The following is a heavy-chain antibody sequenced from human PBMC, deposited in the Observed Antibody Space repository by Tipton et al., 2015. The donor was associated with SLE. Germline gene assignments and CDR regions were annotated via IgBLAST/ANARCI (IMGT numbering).Heavy chain of an antibody. CDR2: IKQDGSEK. Sequence: SLRLSCGASGFTFSSYWMHWVRQAPGKGLEWVANIKQDGSEKYYVDSVKGRFTISRDNARNSLYLQMNSMRAEDTAVYYCAKGIGPWGQGTLVTVSS. V-gene: IGHV3-7*03. CDR3: AKGIGP. J-gene: IGHJ5*02. CDR1: GFTFSSYW.